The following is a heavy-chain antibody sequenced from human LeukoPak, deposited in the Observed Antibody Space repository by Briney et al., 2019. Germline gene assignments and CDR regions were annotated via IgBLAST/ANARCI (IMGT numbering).Heavy chain of an antibody. J-gene: IGHJ6*03. D-gene: IGHD3-3*01. CDR1: GGSISSHY. V-gene: IGHV4-59*11. CDR2: IYYSGST. Sequence: SETLSLTCTVSGGSISSHYWSWIRQTPGKGLEWIGYIYYSGSTNYNPSLKSRVTISVDTSKNQFSLKLSSVTAADTAVYYCARERERITIFGVVIRPTHYMDVWGKGTTVTVYS. CDR3: ARERERITIFGVVIRPTHYMDV.